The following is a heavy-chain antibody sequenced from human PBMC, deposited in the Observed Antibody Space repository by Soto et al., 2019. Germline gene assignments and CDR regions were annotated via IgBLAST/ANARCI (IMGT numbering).Heavy chain of an antibody. D-gene: IGHD2-15*01. CDR3: ARDARNVYYYYGMDV. CDR2: IYHSGST. CDR1: GGSISSSNW. Sequence: QVQLQESGPGLVKPSGXLSLTCAXSGGSISSSNWWSWVRQPPGKGLEWIGEIYHSGSTNYNPSLKSRVTISVDKSKNQFSLKLSSVTAADTAVYYCARDARNVYYYYGMDVWGQGTTVTVSS. J-gene: IGHJ6*02. V-gene: IGHV4-4*02.